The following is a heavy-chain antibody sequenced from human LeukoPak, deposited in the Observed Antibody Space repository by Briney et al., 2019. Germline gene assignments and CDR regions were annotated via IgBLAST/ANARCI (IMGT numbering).Heavy chain of an antibody. CDR2: ISSSSSYI. V-gene: IGHV3-21*01. CDR1: GFTFSSYS. D-gene: IGHD3-10*01. J-gene: IGHJ3*02. CDR3: ARDRPYYYGSGSYSPDAFDI. Sequence: PGGSLRLSCAASGFTFSSYSMNWVRQAPGKGLEWVSSISSSSSYIYYADSVKGRFTISRDDAKNSLYLQMNSLRAEDTAVYYCARDRPYYYGSGSYSPDAFDIWGQGTMVTVSS.